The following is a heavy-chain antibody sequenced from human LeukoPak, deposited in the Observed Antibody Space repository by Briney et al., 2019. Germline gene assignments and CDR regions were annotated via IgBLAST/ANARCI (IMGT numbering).Heavy chain of an antibody. Sequence: ASVKVSCKASGGTFSSYAISWVRQAPGQGLEWMGGIIPIFGTANYAQKFQGRVTITTDESTSTAYKELSSLRSEDTAVYYCARGAQLGQYFQHWGQGTLVTVSS. CDR3: ARGAQLGQYFQH. CDR2: IIPIFGTA. CDR1: GGTFSSYA. J-gene: IGHJ1*01. V-gene: IGHV1-69*05. D-gene: IGHD6-6*01.